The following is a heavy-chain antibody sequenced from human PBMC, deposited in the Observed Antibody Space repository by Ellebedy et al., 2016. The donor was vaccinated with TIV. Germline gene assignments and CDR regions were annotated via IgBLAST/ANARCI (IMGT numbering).Heavy chain of an antibody. D-gene: IGHD4-17*01. J-gene: IGHJ4*02. CDR1: GNTFTSYH. Sequence: AASVKVSCKASGNTFTSYHINWVRQATGQGLEWLGWMNPNSGNTGYAQNFQGRVTITRDTSASTAYMELSSLRSEDTAVYYCARDRDYGTFDYWGQGTLVTVSS. CDR2: MNPNSGNT. CDR3: ARDRDYGTFDY. V-gene: IGHV1-8*01.